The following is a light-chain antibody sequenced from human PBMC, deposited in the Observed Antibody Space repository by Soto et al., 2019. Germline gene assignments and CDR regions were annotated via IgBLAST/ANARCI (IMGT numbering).Light chain of an antibody. CDR3: AAWDDSLSVL. V-gene: IGLV1-47*01. Sequence: QSVLTQPPSASGTPGQRVTISCSGSSSNIGSNYVYWYQQLPGTAPKLLIYRNNQRPSGVPDRFSGSKSGTSASLAISVLRSEDEADYYCAAWDDSLSVLFGGGTKVTVL. CDR1: SSNIGSNY. CDR2: RNN. J-gene: IGLJ2*01.